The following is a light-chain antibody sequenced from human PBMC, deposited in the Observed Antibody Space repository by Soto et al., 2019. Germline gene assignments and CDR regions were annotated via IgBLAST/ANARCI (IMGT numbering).Light chain of an antibody. J-gene: IGKJ5*01. CDR3: QQYGSSPRT. V-gene: IGKV3-20*01. CDR2: GAS. Sequence: EIVLTQSPATLSLSPGERATLSGSASQSVSSYLAWYHQKPGQAPRLLIYGASSRATGIPDRFSGSGSGTDFTLTISRLEPEDFAVYYCQQYGSSPRTFGQGTRLEIK. CDR1: QSVSSY.